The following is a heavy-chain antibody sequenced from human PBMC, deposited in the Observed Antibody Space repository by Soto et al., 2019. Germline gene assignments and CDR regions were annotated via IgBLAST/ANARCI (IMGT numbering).Heavy chain of an antibody. J-gene: IGHJ6*02. V-gene: IGHV3-21*01. CDR1: GFTFSSYS. CDR3: AREWDTAIYDGMDV. CDR2: ISSSSSYI. D-gene: IGHD5-18*01. Sequence: NPGGSLRLSCAASGFTFSSYSMNWVRQAPGKGLEWVSSISSSSSYIYYADSVKGRFTISRDNAKNSLYLQMNSLRAEDTAVYYCAREWDTAIYDGMDVWGQGTTVTVSS.